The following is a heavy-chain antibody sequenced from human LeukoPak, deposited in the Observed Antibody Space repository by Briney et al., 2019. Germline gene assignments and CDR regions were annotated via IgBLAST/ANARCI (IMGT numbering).Heavy chain of an antibody. CDR1: GFTFSSYA. J-gene: IGHJ4*02. D-gene: IGHD6-19*01. V-gene: IGHV3-30-3*01. CDR3: ASPRRTWEWLGEFGY. CDR2: ISYDGSNK. Sequence: PGGSLRLSCAASGFTFSSYAMHWVRQAPGKGLEWVAVISYDGSNKYYADSVKGRFTISRDNSKNTLYLQMNSLRAEDTAVYYCASPRRTWEWLGEFGYWGQGTLVTVSS.